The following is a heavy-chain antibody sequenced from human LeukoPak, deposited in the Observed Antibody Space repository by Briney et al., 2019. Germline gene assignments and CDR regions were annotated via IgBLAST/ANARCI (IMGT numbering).Heavy chain of an antibody. CDR3: AYGSGTDFDY. D-gene: IGHD3-10*01. J-gene: IGHJ4*02. Sequence: GGSLRLSCAAPGFTFSSYSMNWVRQAPGKGLEWVSSISSSSSYIYYADSVKGRFTISRDNAKNSLYLQMNSLRAEDTAVYYCAYGSGTDFDYWGQGTLVTVSS. CDR1: GFTFSSYS. V-gene: IGHV3-21*01. CDR2: ISSSSSYI.